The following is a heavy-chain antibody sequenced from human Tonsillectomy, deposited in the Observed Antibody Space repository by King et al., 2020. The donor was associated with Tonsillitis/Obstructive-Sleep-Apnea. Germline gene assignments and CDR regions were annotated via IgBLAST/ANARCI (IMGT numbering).Heavy chain of an antibody. CDR3: ARNPGSGSYYPFDY. J-gene: IGHJ4*02. D-gene: IGHD3-10*01. V-gene: IGHV3-23*04. CDR2: ISDSGSST. Sequence: VQLVESGGGLVQPGGSLRLSCAASGFTFSTYAMSWVRQAPGKGLEWVSGISDSGSSTYYADSVKGRFTISRDNSKNTLYLQMNSLRAEDTAVYYCARNPGSGSYYPFDYWGQGTLVSVSS. CDR1: GFTFSTYA.